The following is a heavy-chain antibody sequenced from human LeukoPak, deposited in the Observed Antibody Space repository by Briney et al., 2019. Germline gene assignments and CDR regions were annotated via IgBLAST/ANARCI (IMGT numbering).Heavy chain of an antibody. V-gene: IGHV3-30*02. CDR2: IRYDGSNK. CDR1: GFTFSSYG. J-gene: IGHJ4*02. Sequence: GGSLRLSCAASGFTFSSYGMHWVRQAPGKGLEWVAFIRYDGSNKYYADSVKGRFTISRDNSKNTLYLQMNSLRAEDTAVYYCARDYRSGPAAAVPDYWGQGTLVTVSS. CDR3: ARDYRSGPAAAVPDY. D-gene: IGHD6-25*01.